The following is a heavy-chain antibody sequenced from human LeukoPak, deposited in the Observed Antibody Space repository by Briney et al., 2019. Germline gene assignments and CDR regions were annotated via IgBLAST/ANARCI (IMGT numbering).Heavy chain of an antibody. CDR3: AKDRGSWYYFDY. Sequence: GGSLRLSCAASGFTFSSYAMSWVRQAPGKGLEWVSAISGSGGSTYYADPVKGRFTISRDNSKNTLYLQMNSLRAEDTAVYYCAKDRGSWYYFDYWGQGTLVTVSP. D-gene: IGHD6-13*01. CDR2: ISGSGGST. CDR1: GFTFSSYA. V-gene: IGHV3-23*01. J-gene: IGHJ4*02.